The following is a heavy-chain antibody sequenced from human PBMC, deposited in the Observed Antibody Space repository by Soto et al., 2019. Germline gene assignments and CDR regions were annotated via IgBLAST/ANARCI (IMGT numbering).Heavy chain of an antibody. CDR2: IYYSGST. Sequence: SETLSLTCTVSGGSISSGDYYWSWIRQPPGKGLEWIGYIYYSGSTYYNPSLKSRVTISVDTSKNQFSQKLSSVAAADTAVHYCARDNILGILYGGMDVWGQGTTVTVSS. J-gene: IGHJ6*02. D-gene: IGHD3-3*01. V-gene: IGHV4-30-4*01. CDR3: ARDNILGILYGGMDV. CDR1: GGSISSGDYY.